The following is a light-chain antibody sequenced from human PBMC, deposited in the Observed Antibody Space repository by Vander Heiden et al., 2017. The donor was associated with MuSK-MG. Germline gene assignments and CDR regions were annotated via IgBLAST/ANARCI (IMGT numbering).Light chain of an antibody. Sequence: RVTITCRASHDISSSLAWYQLKPGKAPKLLIYSASDLETGVPSRFSGSGSGTDFTLTISSLQPEDFATYYCQQANSFPITFGGGTKVEI. CDR2: SAS. CDR3: QQANSFPIT. J-gene: IGKJ4*01. CDR1: HDISSS. V-gene: IGKV1D-12*01.